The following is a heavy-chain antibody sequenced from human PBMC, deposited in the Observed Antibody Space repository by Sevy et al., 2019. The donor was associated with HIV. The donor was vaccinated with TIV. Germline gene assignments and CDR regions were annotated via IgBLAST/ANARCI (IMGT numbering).Heavy chain of an antibody. CDR1: GYAFTGYF. CDR3: ARALTDFWVGGMDV. V-gene: IGHV1-2*06. D-gene: IGHD3-3*01. J-gene: IGHJ6*02. Sequence: ASVKVSCKASGYAFTGYFMHWVRQAPGQGLEWMGRINPISGGTDDSQKFQGRVTMTRDTSINTAYMDITRLRSDDTAVYYCARALTDFWVGGMDVWGQGTVVTVSS. CDR2: INPISGGT.